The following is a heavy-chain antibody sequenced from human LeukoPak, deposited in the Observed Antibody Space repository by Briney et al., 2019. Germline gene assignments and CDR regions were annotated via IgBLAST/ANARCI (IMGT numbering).Heavy chain of an antibody. CDR3: AREGY. CDR2: IYYSGST. J-gene: IGHJ4*02. V-gene: IGHV4-59*12. CDR1: GGSTSSYY. Sequence: SETLSLTCTVSGGSTSSYYWSWIRQPPGKGLEWIGYIYYSGSTNYNPSLKSRVTISVDTSKNQFSLKLSSVTAADTAVYYCAREGYWGQGTLVTVSS.